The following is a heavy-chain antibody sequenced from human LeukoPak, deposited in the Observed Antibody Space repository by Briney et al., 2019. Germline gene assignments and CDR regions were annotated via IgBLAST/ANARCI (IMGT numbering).Heavy chain of an antibody. CDR3: ARGGIVVVPAALSWFDP. Sequence: PSETLSLTCTVSGGSISSGDYYWSWIRQPPGKGLEWIGYIYYSGSTYYNPSLKSRVTISVDTSKNQFSLKLSSVTAADTAVYYCARGGIVVVPAALSWFDPWGQGTLVTVSS. D-gene: IGHD2-2*01. J-gene: IGHJ5*02. CDR2: IYYSGST. V-gene: IGHV4-30-4*01. CDR1: GGSISSGDYY.